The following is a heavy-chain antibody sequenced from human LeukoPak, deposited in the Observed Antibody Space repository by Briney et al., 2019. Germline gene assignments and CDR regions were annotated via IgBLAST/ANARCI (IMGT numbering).Heavy chain of an antibody. CDR3: AAAAVAGTCDY. J-gene: IGHJ4*02. V-gene: IGHV1-18*01. CDR2: ISAYNGNT. D-gene: IGHD6-19*01. Sequence: GASVKVSFKASGYTFTSYGISWVRQAPGQGLEWMGWISAYNGNTNYAQKLQGRVTMTTDTSTSTAYMELRSLRSDDTAVYYCAAAAVAGTCDYWGQGTLVTVSS. CDR1: GYTFTSYG.